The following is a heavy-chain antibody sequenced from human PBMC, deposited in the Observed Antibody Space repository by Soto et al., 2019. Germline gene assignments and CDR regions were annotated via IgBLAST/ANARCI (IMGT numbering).Heavy chain of an antibody. CDR1: GYGFSVNQ. V-gene: IGHV1-2*02. J-gene: IGHJ5*02. Sequence: APLNGSWKGAGYGFSVNQIDCLRRKTGQRLQWLGRIDPKSGDTTFAPTFQGRVTMTRDTSTNTAYLELTRLTSDDTAIYYCARRHLLDYIRWCFDPWGLGTLVTVSS. CDR3: ARRHLLDYIRWCFDP. D-gene: IGHD2-21*01. CDR2: IDPKSGDT.